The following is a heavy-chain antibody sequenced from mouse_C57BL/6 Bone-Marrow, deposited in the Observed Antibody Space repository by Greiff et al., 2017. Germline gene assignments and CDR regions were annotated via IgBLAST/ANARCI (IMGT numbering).Heavy chain of an antibody. CDR1: GFNIKDDY. CDR2: IDPENGDT. J-gene: IGHJ4*01. Sequence: EVQLQQSGAELVRPGASVKLSCTASGFNIKDDYMHWVKQRPEQGLEWIGWIDPENGDTEYASKFQGKATITADTSSNTAYLQLRSLTSEDTAVYYCTTVHYYSMDYWGQGTSVTVSS. V-gene: IGHV14-4*01. CDR3: TTVHYYSMDY.